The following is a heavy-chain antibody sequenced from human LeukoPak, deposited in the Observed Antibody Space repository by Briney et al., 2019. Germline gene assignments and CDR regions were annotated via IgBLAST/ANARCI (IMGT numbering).Heavy chain of an antibody. Sequence: GASVKVSCKASGYTFTSYGISWVRQAPGQGLEWMGWISAYNGNTNYAQKLQGRVTMTTDTSTSTAYMELRSLRSDGTAVYYCARDPFRGYSNLVPLDYWGQGTLVTVSS. J-gene: IGHJ4*02. CDR1: GYTFTSYG. CDR2: ISAYNGNT. V-gene: IGHV1-18*01. CDR3: ARDPFRGYSNLVPLDY. D-gene: IGHD4-11*01.